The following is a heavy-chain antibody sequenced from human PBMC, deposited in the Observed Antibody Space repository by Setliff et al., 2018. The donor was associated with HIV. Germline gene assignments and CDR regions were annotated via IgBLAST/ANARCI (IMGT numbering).Heavy chain of an antibody. J-gene: IGHJ3*02. CDR2: INSAFTST. CDR3: ARYGGSSGHRSFDI. V-gene: IGHV3-48*01. D-gene: IGHD3-16*01. Sequence: LRLSCAASGFTFSDYSMTWVRQAPGKGLEWVSYINSAFTSTHYADSVKGRFIISRDNAKKSVFLQMNRLRADDTALYYCARYGGSSGHRSFDIWGQGTMVTVSS. CDR1: GFTFSDYS.